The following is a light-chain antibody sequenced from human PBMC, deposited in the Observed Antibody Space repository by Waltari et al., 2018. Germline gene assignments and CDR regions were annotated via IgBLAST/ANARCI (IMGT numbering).Light chain of an antibody. CDR1: NIGTKT. V-gene: IGLV3-21*04. CDR3: QVWDGSTDHYV. CDR2: SDT. J-gene: IGLJ1*01. Sequence: SYVLTQPPSLSVALGKTARIPCGGNNIGTKTVHWYQHKPGQAPVLLIYSDTDRPSGIPERFTGSKSGTTATLTISTVEAGDEADYYGQVWDGSTDHYVFGSGTKVTV.